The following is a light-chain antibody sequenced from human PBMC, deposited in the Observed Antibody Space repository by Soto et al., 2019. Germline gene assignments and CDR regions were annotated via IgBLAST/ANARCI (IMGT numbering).Light chain of an antibody. V-gene: IGLV1-44*01. CDR1: SSNIGSNT. CDR3: AAWDDSLNGWV. Sequence: QSVLTQPPSASGTPGQRVTIFCSGSSSNIGSNTVNWYQQLPGTAPKLLIYSNNQRPSGVPDRFSGSKSGTSASLAISGLQSEDEADYYCAAWDDSLNGWVLGGGTKLTVL. CDR2: SNN. J-gene: IGLJ3*02.